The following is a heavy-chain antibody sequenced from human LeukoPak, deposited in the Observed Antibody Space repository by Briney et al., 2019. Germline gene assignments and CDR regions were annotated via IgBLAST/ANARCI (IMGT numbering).Heavy chain of an antibody. V-gene: IGHV5-51*01. J-gene: IGHJ4*02. D-gene: IGHD4-17*01. CDR1: GYSFTYW. Sequence: EESLKISCKGSGYSFTYWIGWVRQMPGKGLEWMGIIYSGDSHTKYSPSFQGRVTISADNSISTAYLQWSSLEASDTAMYYCASARHGDYVWDYWGQGTLVTVSS. CDR2: IYSGDSHT. CDR3: ASARHGDYVWDY.